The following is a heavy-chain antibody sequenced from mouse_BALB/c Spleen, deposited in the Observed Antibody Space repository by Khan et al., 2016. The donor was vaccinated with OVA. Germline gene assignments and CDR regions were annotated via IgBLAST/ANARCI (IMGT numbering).Heavy chain of an antibody. D-gene: IGHD2-4*01. V-gene: IGHV2-6-7*01. CDR3: ARYDYDVGFDV. Sequence: QVQLKESGPGLVAPSQSLSITCTVSGFSLTGYGVNWVRQPPGKGLEWLGMIWGDGSTDYNSRPKSRLSISKDKSKSQVFLKMNSLQTDDTARYYCARYDYDVGFDVWGAGTTVTVSS. CDR2: IWGDGST. J-gene: IGHJ1*01. CDR1: GFSLTGYG.